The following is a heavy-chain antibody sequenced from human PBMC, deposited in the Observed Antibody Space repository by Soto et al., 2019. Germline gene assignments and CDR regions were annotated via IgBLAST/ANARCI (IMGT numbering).Heavy chain of an antibody. CDR2: FDPEDGET. V-gene: IGHV1-24*01. Sequence: ASVKVSCKVSGYTLTELSMHWVRQAPGKGLEWMGGFDPEDGETIYAQKFQGRVTMTEDTSTDTAYMELSSLRSEDTAVYYCATGRCSSTSCYWFEPLGQRTLVIVSS. CDR3: ATGRCSSTSCYWFEP. J-gene: IGHJ5*02. D-gene: IGHD2-2*01. CDR1: GYTLTELS.